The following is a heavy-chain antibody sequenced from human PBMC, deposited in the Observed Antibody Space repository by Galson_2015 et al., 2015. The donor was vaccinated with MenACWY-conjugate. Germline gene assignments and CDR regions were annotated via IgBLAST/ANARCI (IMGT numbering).Heavy chain of an antibody. J-gene: IGHJ4*02. CDR1: GASINSSY. CDR2: MYYSGSA. CDR3: ARGINLASMAGY. D-gene: IGHD3-3*02. Sequence: SETLSLTCTVFGASINSSYWSWIRQPPGKGLEWIGYMYYSGSANYNPSLKSRVTISVDTSKNQFSLTMTSVTAADTAVYYCARGINLASMAGYWGQGTLVTVSS. V-gene: IGHV4-59*01.